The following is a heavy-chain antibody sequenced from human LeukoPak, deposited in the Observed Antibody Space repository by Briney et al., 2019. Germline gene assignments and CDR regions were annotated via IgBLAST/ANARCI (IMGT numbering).Heavy chain of an antibody. CDR1: GFTVSSKY. J-gene: IGHJ4*02. V-gene: IGHV3-30*18. CDR2: ITHDGSNK. CDR3: AKTGIVATFNFDY. D-gene: IGHD5-12*01. Sequence: PGGSLRLSCAASGFTVSSKYMSWVRQAPGKGLEWVSLITHDGSNKYYADSVKGRFTISRDNSKNTLYLQMNSLRAEDTAVYYCAKTGIVATFNFDYWGQGTLVTVSS.